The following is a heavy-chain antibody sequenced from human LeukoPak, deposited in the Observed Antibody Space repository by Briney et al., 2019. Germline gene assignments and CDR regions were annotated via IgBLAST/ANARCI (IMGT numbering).Heavy chain of an antibody. CDR2: ISDSGDKT. D-gene: IGHD3-3*01. V-gene: IGHV3-23*01. Sequence: GGSLRLSCAASGFTFTTYAMSWVRQAPGKGLEWVSSISDSGDKTFYTDSVKGRFTISRDNSKNTLYLQMNSLRAEDTAVYYCAKDVIRFLDCWSAHYYDYWGQGTLVTVSS. CDR1: GFTFTTYA. CDR3: AKDVIRFLDCWSAHYYDY. J-gene: IGHJ4*02.